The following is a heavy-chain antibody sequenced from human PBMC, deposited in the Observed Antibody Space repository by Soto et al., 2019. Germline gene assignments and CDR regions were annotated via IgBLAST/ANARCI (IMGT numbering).Heavy chain of an antibody. D-gene: IGHD1-26*01. Sequence: SETLSLTCTVDSISTYYWNWIRQPPGKGLEWIGYIYYMGRTNYNSSLKSRVTMSIDTSKNQFSLKLRTVTTADTAIYYCARDAVGATHFDYWGQGAPVTVS. CDR3: ARDAVGATHFDY. CDR2: IYYMGRT. J-gene: IGHJ4*02. CDR1: SISTYY. V-gene: IGHV4-59*01.